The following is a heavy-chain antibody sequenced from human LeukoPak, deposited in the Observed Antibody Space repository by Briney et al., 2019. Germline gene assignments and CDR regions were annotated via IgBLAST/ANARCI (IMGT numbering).Heavy chain of an antibody. Sequence: ASVNVSCKASGYTFTSYGISWVRQAPGQGLEWMGWISAHNGNTNYAQKLQGRVTMTTDTSTSTAYMELRSLRSDDTAVYYCARYYYDSSGYWSPDYWGQGTLVTVSS. J-gene: IGHJ4*02. CDR2: ISAHNGNT. V-gene: IGHV1-18*01. D-gene: IGHD3-22*01. CDR1: GYTFTSYG. CDR3: ARYYYDSSGYWSPDY.